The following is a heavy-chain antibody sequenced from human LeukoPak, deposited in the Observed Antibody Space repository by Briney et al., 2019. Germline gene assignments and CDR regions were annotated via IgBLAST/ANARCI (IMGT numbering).Heavy chain of an antibody. V-gene: IGHV4-34*01. Sequence: SETLSLTCAVYGGSFSGYYWSWIRQPPGKGLEWIGEINHSGSTNYNPSLKSRVTISVDTSKNQFSLKLSSVTAADTAVYYCARAAGDEGRSFDYWGQETLVTVSS. CDR1: GGSFSGYY. D-gene: IGHD1-14*01. CDR2: INHSGST. CDR3: ARAAGDEGRSFDY. J-gene: IGHJ4*02.